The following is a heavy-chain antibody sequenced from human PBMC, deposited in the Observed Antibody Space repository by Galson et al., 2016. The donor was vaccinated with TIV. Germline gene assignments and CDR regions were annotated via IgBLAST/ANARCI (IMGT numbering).Heavy chain of an antibody. CDR1: GFTFTDYY. V-gene: IGHV3-11*04. CDR2: ISNGGSTT. J-gene: IGHJ6*02. D-gene: IGHD3-22*01. CDR3: ARAVTLRVADYYYGMDV. Sequence: SLRLSCAVSGFTFTDYYMNWIRQAPGKGLEWVSYISNGGSTTYYADFVKGRFTISRDNAKNSLYLHMSSLRAEDTAVYYCARAVTLRVADYYYGMDVWGQGTAGSVSS.